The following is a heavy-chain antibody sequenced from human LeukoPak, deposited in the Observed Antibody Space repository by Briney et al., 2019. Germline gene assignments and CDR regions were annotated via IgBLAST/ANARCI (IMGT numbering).Heavy chain of an antibody. J-gene: IGHJ4*02. Sequence: GGSLRLSCAASGFTLSRYAMHWVRQAPGKGLEWVAFLQSDGNNRYYADSVKGRFTISRDNSKNTLFLQMSSLRAEDTAVYYCAKNWATYYFDHWGQGTLVTVPS. D-gene: IGHD3-16*01. CDR2: LQSDGNNR. CDR3: AKNWATYYFDH. CDR1: GFTLSRYA. V-gene: IGHV3-30*02.